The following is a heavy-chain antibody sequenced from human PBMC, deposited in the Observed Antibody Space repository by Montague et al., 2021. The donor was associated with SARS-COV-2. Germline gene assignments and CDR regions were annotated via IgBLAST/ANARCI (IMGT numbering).Heavy chain of an antibody. D-gene: IGHD2/OR15-2a*01. CDR2: XDWAHDQ. CDR1: GFSLTTPGVS. V-gene: IGHV2-70*01. CDR3: ARNRLSVFDF. J-gene: IGHJ4*02. Sequence: PALVKPTQTLTLTCSFSGFSLTTPGVSVGWIRQPPGRALEWLALXDWAHDQYYSRSLGTRLTTSPGTSKSQVVLTLTNVDTVDTATYYCARNRLSVFDFWGQGTLVTVSS.